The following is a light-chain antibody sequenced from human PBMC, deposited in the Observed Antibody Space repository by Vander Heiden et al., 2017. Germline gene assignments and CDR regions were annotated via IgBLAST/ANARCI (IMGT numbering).Light chain of an antibody. CDR3: QQYSSSPYT. CDR1: QSVTNNF. V-gene: IGKV3-20*01. CDR2: GAS. J-gene: IGKJ2*01. Sequence: EIVSTQSPGTLSLSQGERDTLSCRASQSVTNNFLAWYQQKPGQAPKLLIYGASNRDTGIPDRFSGSGSGTDFTLTISSLEPEDFAVYYCQQYSSSPYTFDQGTKLEIK.